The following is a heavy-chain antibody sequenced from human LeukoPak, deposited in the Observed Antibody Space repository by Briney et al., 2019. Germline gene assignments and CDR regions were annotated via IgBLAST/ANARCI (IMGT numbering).Heavy chain of an antibody. D-gene: IGHD3-10*01. Sequence: GGSLRLSCAASGFTLSTYSMNWVRQAPGKGLEWVSYISSSSSTIYYAGSVKGRFTISRDNAKNSLYLQMNSLRAEDTAVYYCARGDLFLKSPYYWGQGTLVTVSS. CDR3: ARGDLFLKSPYY. CDR2: ISSSSSTI. J-gene: IGHJ4*02. CDR1: GFTLSTYS. V-gene: IGHV3-48*01.